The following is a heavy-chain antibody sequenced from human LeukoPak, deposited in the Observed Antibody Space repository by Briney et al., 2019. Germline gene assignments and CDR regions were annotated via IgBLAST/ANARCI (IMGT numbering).Heavy chain of an antibody. CDR1: GFTFSSYS. Sequence: GGSLRLSCAASGFTFSSYSMNWVRQAPGKGLEWVSSISSNSIYVFYADSMKGRFTISRDNAKNSLSLQMNSLRAEDTAVYYCARDQVDRIWYFDYWGQGTLVTVSS. J-gene: IGHJ4*02. D-gene: IGHD1-14*01. CDR3: ARDQVDRIWYFDY. CDR2: ISSNSIYV. V-gene: IGHV3-21*01.